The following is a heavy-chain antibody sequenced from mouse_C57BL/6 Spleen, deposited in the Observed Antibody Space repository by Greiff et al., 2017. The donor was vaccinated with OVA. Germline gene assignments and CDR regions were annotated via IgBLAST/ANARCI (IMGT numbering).Heavy chain of an antibody. Sequence: VQLQQSGPELVKPGASVKISCKASGYAFSSSWMNWVKQRPGKGLEWIGRIYPGDGDTNYNGKFKGKATLTADKSSSTAYMQLSSLTSEDSAVYFCARRWITGAMDYWGQGTSVTVSS. CDR3: ARRWITGAMDY. V-gene: IGHV1-82*01. CDR2: IYPGDGDT. D-gene: IGHD2-4*01. J-gene: IGHJ4*01. CDR1: GYAFSSSW.